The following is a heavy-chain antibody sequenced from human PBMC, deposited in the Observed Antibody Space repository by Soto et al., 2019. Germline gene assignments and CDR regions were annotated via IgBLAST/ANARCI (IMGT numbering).Heavy chain of an antibody. D-gene: IGHD1-26*01. J-gene: IGHJ6*02. CDR1: GGSIRSYY. Sequence: SETLSLTCNVSGGSIRSYYWSWIRHPAGKPLEWIGRIYTTGSTNYNPSLKSRVTMSIDTSKSQFSLKVSSVTAADTAVYYCAREGASGFGMDVWGQGTTVTVSS. CDR2: IYTTGST. CDR3: AREGASGFGMDV. V-gene: IGHV4-4*07.